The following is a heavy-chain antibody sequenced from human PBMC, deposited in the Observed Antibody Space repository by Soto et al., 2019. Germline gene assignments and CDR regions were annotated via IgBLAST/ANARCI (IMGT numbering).Heavy chain of an antibody. CDR1: GGSITSNW. CDR2: IHHSGSF. J-gene: IGHJ5*02. Sequence: QVQLQESGPGLVNPSGTLSLTCAVSGGSITSNWWSWVRQPPGKGLEWIGEIHHSGSFNYNPSLRSRVTISIDKSKNQLSLKLTSVTAADTAVHYCVRNDWYRFDPWVQGTLVTVSS. CDR3: VRNDWYRFDP. D-gene: IGHD3-9*01. V-gene: IGHV4-4*02.